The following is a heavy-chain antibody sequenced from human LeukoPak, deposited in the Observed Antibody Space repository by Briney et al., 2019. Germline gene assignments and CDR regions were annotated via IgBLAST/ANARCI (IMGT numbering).Heavy chain of an antibody. Sequence: GGSLRLSCAASGFTFSSYAMSWVRQAPGKGLGWVSAISGSGGSTYYADSVKGRFTISRDNSKNTLYLQMNSLRAEDTAVYYCAKVLSSGWSSWFDPWGQGTLVTVSS. D-gene: IGHD6-19*01. J-gene: IGHJ5*02. CDR3: AKVLSSGWSSWFDP. CDR2: ISGSGGST. CDR1: GFTFSSYA. V-gene: IGHV3-23*01.